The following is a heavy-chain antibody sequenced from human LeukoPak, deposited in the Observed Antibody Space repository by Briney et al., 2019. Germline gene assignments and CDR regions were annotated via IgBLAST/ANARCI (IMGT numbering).Heavy chain of an antibody. CDR3: ASPYSYGFPLDY. Sequence: PGGSLRLSCAASGFTFSSYWMSWVRQAPGKGLEWVAVISYDGSNKYYADSVKGRFTISRDNSKNTLYLQMNSLRAEDTAVYYCASPYSYGFPLDYWGQGTLVTVSS. CDR2: ISYDGSNK. J-gene: IGHJ4*02. CDR1: GFTFSSYW. D-gene: IGHD5-18*01. V-gene: IGHV3-30*03.